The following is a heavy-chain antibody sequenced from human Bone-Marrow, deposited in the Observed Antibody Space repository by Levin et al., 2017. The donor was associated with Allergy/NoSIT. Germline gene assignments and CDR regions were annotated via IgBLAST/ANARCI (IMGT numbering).Heavy chain of an antibody. D-gene: IGHD2-15*01. J-gene: IGHJ4*02. CDR2: IDWDDDK. CDR1: GFSLSTSGMR. V-gene: IGHV2-70*04. Sequence: ESGPTLVKPTQTLTLTCTFSGFSLSTSGMRVSWIRQPPGKALEWLARIDWDDDKFYSTSLKTRLTISKDTSKNQVVLTMTNMDPVDTATYYCARMNRMVVAATPAISRADYFDYWGQGTLVTVSS. CDR3: ARMNRMVVAATPAISRADYFDY.